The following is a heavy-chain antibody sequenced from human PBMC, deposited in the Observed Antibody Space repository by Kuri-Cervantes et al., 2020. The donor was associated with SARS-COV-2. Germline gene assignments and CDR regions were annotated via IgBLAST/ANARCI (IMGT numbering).Heavy chain of an antibody. D-gene: IGHD2-21*01. CDR1: GGTFSSYA. V-gene: IGHV1-69*05. J-gene: IGHJ4*02. CDR3: YCAPKEGFDS. CDR2: IIPIFGTA. Sequence: SVKVSCKASGGTFSSYAISWVRQAPGQGLEWMGGIIPIFGTANYAQKFQGRVTITTDESTSTAYMELSSLSSEDTAIYYCYCAPKEGFDSWGQGTLVTVSS.